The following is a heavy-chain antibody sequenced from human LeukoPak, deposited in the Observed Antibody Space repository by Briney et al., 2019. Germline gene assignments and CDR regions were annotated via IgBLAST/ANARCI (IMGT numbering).Heavy chain of an antibody. CDR1: GYTFTDYY. J-gene: IGHJ5*02. D-gene: IGHD2-15*01. Sequence: GASVKVSCKASGYTFTDYYMHWVRQAPGQGLEWMGWINPSSGGTNYAQKFQGRVTVTRDTSISTAYMGLSRLRSDDTAVYYCAREYCSGGSRQSTVWFDPWGQGTLVTVSS. CDR3: AREYCSGGSRQSTVWFDP. V-gene: IGHV1-2*02. CDR2: INPSSGGT.